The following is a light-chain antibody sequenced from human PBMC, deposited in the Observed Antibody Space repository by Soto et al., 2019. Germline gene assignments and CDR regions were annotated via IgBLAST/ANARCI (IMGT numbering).Light chain of an antibody. CDR2: EGT. V-gene: IGLV2-23*01. CDR1: SSDVGSYDL. CDR3: ASWDDSLNALV. J-gene: IGLJ3*02. Sequence: QSALTQPASVSGPPGQSIVISCNGSSSDVGSYDLVSWYLQYPGKAPKVIIFEGTKRPSGVSDRFSGSKSGNTASLTISGLQTEDEADYYCASWDDSLNALVFGGGTKLTVL.